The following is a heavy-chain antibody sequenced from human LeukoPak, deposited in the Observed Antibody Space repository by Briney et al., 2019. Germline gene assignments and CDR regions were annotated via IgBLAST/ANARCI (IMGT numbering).Heavy chain of an antibody. J-gene: IGHJ4*02. Sequence: ASVKVSCKASGGTFSSYAISWVRQAPGQGLEWMGWINPNSGGTNYAQKFQGRVTMTRDTSISTAYMELSRLRSDDTAVYYCARDRDSNFDYWGQGTLVTVSS. CDR3: ARDRDSNFDY. D-gene: IGHD1-14*01. CDR1: GGTFSSYA. V-gene: IGHV1-2*02. CDR2: INPNSGGT.